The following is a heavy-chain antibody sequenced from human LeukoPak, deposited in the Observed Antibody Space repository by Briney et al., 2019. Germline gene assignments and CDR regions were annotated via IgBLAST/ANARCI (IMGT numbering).Heavy chain of an antibody. CDR3: ARGGYYDSSGYYSQFDP. D-gene: IGHD3-22*01. V-gene: IGHV1-69*13. CDR2: IIPIFGTA. CDR1: GGTFSSYA. Sequence: SVKVSCKASGGTFSSYAISWVRQAPGQGLEWMGGIIPIFGTANYAQKFQGRVTITADESTSTAYMELSSLRSEDTAVYYCARGGYYDSSGYYSQFDPWGQGTLVTVSS. J-gene: IGHJ5*02.